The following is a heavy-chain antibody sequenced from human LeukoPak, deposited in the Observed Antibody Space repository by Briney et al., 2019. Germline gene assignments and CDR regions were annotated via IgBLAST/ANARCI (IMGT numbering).Heavy chain of an antibody. CDR3: AREGSSGWYSIAIYYYYYMDV. CDR1: GFTFSSYA. Sequence: PGGSLRLSCAASGFTFSSYAMSWVRQAPGKGLEWVSAISGSGGSTYYADSVKGRFTISRDNSKNTLYLQMNSLRAEDTAVYYCAREGSSGWYSIAIYYYYYMDVWGKGTTVTISS. J-gene: IGHJ6*03. V-gene: IGHV3-23*01. D-gene: IGHD6-19*01. CDR2: ISGSGGST.